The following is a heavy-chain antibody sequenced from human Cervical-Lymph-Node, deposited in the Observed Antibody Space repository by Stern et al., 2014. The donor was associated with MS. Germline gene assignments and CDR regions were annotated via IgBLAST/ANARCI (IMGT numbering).Heavy chain of an antibody. V-gene: IGHV1-18*01. CDR1: GYTFTNYG. Sequence: MQLVESGAEVKKPGASVKVSCKASGYTFTNYGITWVRQAPGQGLEWMGWIRPYNGNTNYPQKLQGRVTMTTDTSTSTAYMELRSLGSDDTAVYYCARGRQSGSYSYFDYWGQGTLVTVSS. D-gene: IGHD1-26*01. CDR3: ARGRQSGSYSYFDY. J-gene: IGHJ4*02. CDR2: IRPYNGNT.